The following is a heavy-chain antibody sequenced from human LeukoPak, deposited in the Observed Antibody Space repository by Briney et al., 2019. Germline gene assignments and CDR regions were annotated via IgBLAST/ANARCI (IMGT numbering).Heavy chain of an antibody. CDR2: FYYSGNN. CDR3: ARVFGGFDY. J-gene: IGHJ4*02. Sequence: PSGTLSLTCTVSGGSITSYYWGWIRQPPGKGLEWIGNFYYSGNNYYNPSLKSRVTILGDTSKNQFSLKLSSVTAADTAVYFCARVFGGFDYWGQGTLVTVSS. V-gene: IGHV4-39*07. D-gene: IGHD3-10*02. CDR1: GGSITSYY.